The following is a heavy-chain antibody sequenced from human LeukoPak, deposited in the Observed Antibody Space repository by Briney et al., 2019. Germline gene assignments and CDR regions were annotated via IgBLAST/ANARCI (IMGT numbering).Heavy chain of an antibody. CDR3: ARGRYCSGGSCYDY. CDR2: INHSGST. J-gene: IGHJ4*02. CDR1: GGSISSSNW. V-gene: IGHV4-4*02. Sequence: SGTLSLTCAVSGGSISSSNWWSWVRQPPGKGLEWIGEINHSGSTNYNPSLKSRVTISVDTSKNQFSLKLSSVTAADTAVYYCARGRYCSGGSCYDYWGQGTLVTVSS. D-gene: IGHD2-15*01.